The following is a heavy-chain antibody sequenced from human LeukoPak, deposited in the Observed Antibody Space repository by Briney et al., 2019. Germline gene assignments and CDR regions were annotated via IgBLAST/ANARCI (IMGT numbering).Heavy chain of an antibody. Sequence: GGSLRLSCAASRFTFRNYGMHWVRQAPGKGLEWVATIWYDGSNQYYADSVKGRFTISRDNSKNTLYLQMNSLRTEDTAVYYCAKGRVRANGYYYYGMDVWGQGTTVTVSS. D-gene: IGHD3-3*01. CDR3: AKGRVRANGYYYYGMDV. CDR1: RFTFRNYG. J-gene: IGHJ6*02. CDR2: IWYDGSNQ. V-gene: IGHV3-30*02.